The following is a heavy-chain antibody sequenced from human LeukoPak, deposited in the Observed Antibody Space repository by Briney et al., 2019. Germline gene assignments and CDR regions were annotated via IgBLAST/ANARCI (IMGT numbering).Heavy chain of an antibody. J-gene: IGHJ4*02. V-gene: IGHV4-34*01. Sequence: SETLSLTCAVYGGSFSGYYWSWIRQPPGKGLEWIGEINHSGSTNYNPSLKSRVTISVDTSKNQFSLKLSSVTAADTAVYYCARQYSGSGSKGDYWGQGTLVTVSS. CDR3: ARQYSGSGSKGDY. CDR2: INHSGST. CDR1: GGSFSGYY. D-gene: IGHD3-10*01.